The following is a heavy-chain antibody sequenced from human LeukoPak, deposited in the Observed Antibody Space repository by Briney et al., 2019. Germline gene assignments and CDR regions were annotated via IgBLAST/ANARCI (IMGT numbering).Heavy chain of an antibody. CDR3: ARLLTSNWYYFDY. CDR2: IYSGGNT. V-gene: IGHV3-53*01. Sequence: PGGSLRLSCAASGFSVSNNFMSWVRQAPGKGLEWVSVIYSGGNTYYADSVKGRFTSSRDNSKNTLYLQMNSLRTEDTAVYYCARLLTSNWYYFDYWGQGTLVTVSS. D-gene: IGHD6-13*01. CDR1: GFSVSNNF. J-gene: IGHJ4*02.